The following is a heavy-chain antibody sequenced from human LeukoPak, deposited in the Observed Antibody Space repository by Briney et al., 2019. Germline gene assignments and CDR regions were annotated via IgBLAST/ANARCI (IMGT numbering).Heavy chain of an antibody. J-gene: IGHJ4*02. D-gene: IGHD4-17*01. V-gene: IGHV4-39*07. CDR1: GGSISSSSYY. Sequence: PSETLSLTCTVSGGSISSSSYYWGWIRQPPGKGLEWIGNIYYSGSTYYNPSLKSRVTISVDKSKNQFSLKLSSVTAADTAVYYCASEGDYGSSHYWGQGTLVTVSS. CDR2: IYYSGST. CDR3: ASEGDYGSSHY.